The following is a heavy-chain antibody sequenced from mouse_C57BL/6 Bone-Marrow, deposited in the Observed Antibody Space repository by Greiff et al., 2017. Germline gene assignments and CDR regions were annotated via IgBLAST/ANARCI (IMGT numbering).Heavy chain of an antibody. V-gene: IGHV1-54*01. CDR2: INPGSGGT. Sequence: QVQLQQSGAELVRPGTSVKVSCKASGYAFTNYLIEWVKQRPGQGLEWIGVINPGSGGTNYNEKFKGKATLTADKSSSTAYMQLSSLTSGDSAVYFCASPFITTVGYFDVWGTGTTVTVSS. D-gene: IGHD1-1*01. CDR1: GYAFTNYL. CDR3: ASPFITTVGYFDV. J-gene: IGHJ1*03.